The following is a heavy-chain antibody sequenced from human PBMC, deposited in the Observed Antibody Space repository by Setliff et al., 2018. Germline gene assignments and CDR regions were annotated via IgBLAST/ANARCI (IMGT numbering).Heavy chain of an antibody. D-gene: IGHD7-27*01. Sequence: LSLTCSVSGGSISNSDYYWDWIRQPPGKGLEWIGRVYYSGDTYYIPSLLSRVTISVDTSKNQFSLKLSSVTAADTSVYSCARHRPNLPFDAWGQGALVTVSS. CDR3: ARHRPNLPFDA. CDR1: GGSISNSDYY. J-gene: IGHJ4*02. V-gene: IGHV4-39*01. CDR2: VYYSGDT.